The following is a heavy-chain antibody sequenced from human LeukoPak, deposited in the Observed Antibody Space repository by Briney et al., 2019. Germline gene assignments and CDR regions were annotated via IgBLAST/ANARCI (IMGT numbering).Heavy chain of an antibody. Sequence: PSETLSLTCTVSGGSISSYYWSWIRQPPGKGLEWIGYIYYSGSTNYNPSLKSRVTISVDTSKNQFSLKLSSVTAADTAVYYCARGDSSGYYLNSFDYWGQGTLVTVSS. J-gene: IGHJ4*02. CDR1: GGSISSYY. CDR3: ARGDSSGYYLNSFDY. D-gene: IGHD3-22*01. V-gene: IGHV4-59*01. CDR2: IYYSGST.